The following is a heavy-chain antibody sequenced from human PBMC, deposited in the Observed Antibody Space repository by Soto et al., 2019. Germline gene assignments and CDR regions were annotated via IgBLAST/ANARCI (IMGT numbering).Heavy chain of an antibody. CDR1: GGSFSGYY. CDR2: INHSGST. Sequence: SETLSLTCAVYGGSFSGYYWSWIRQPPGKGLEWIGEINHSGSTNYNPSLKSRVTISVDTSKNQFSLKLSSVTAADTAVYYCARGGRQRRAYRTSSSFEPGDGEPDFDYWGQGTLVTVS. J-gene: IGHJ4*02. V-gene: IGHV4-34*01. D-gene: IGHD6-13*01. CDR3: ARGGRQRRAYRTSSSFEPGDGEPDFDY.